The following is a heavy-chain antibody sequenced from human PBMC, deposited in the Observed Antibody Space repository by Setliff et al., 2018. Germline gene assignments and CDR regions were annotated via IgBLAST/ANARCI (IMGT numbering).Heavy chain of an antibody. D-gene: IGHD3-3*01. J-gene: IGHJ6*03. CDR1: GASITNINYY. CDR2: IYTSWST. CDR3: ARMSGFLYMDV. Sequence: SCTVSGASITNINYYWGLIRQPPGKGLEWIGHIYTSWSTIYNPSLKSRLTISLDTSKNQFSLNLSSVTAADTAVYYCARMSGFLYMDVWGKGTTVTVSS. V-gene: IGHV4-61*09.